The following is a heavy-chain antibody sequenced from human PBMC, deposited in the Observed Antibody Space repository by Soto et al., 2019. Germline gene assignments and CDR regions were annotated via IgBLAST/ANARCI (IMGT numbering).Heavy chain of an antibody. D-gene: IGHD2-15*01. CDR1: GGSISSGGYY. V-gene: IGHV4-31*03. CDR3: AKSAKYHSLFDP. J-gene: IGHJ5*02. Sequence: SETLSLTCTVSGGSISSGGYYWSWIRQHPGKGLEWIGYIYYSGSTYYNPSLKSRVTISVDTSKNQFSLKLSSVTAADTAVYYCAKSAKYHSLFDPWGQGTLVTVSS. CDR2: IYYSGST.